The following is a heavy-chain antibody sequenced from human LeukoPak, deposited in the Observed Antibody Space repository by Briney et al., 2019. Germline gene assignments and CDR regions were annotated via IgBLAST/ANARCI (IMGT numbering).Heavy chain of an antibody. V-gene: IGHV4-39*07. CDR1: GGSISSSNYY. CDR2: VDYSGST. Sequence: PSETLSLTCTVPGGSISSSNYYWGWIRQPPGKGREWIGSVDYSGSTYNNPSLKSRVTISVDTSKNQFSLKLSSVTAADTAVYYCARDAVTSLDAFDIWGQGTMVTVSS. D-gene: IGHD2-2*01. J-gene: IGHJ3*02. CDR3: ARDAVTSLDAFDI.